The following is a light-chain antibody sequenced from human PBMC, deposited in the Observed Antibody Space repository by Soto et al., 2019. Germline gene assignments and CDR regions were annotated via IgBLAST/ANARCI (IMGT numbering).Light chain of an antibody. CDR2: DAS. V-gene: IGKV1-39*01. CDR1: QTINTY. Sequence: DIQITQSPASICASXSDRVTITXXARQTINTYLNWYQQTPGTAPKLLIYDASSLQSGVPSRFRGSGSGTDFTLTITSLQPEDFATYYCQQCDIPLLTFGGGTKVDNK. CDR3: QQCDIPLLT. J-gene: IGKJ4*02.